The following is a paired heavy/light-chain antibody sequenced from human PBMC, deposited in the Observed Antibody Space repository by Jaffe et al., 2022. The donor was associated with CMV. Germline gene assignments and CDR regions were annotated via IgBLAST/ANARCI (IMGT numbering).Heavy chain of an antibody. J-gene: IGHJ6*03. V-gene: IGHV1-69*09. Sequence: QVQLVQSGAEVKKPGSSVKVSCKASGGTFSSYAISWVRQAPGQGLEWMGRIIPILGIANYAQKFQGRVTITADKSTSTAYMELSSLRSEDTAVYYCARDGYGRFLEWLPRPYYYMDVWGKGTTVTVSS. D-gene: IGHD3-3*01. CDR3: ARDGYGRFLEWLPRPYYYMDV. CDR1: GGTFSSYA. CDR2: IIPILGIA.
Light chain of an antibody. CDR3: QQRSNWPGT. J-gene: IGKJ3*01. V-gene: IGKV3-11*01. CDR1: QSVSSY. CDR2: DAS. Sequence: EIVLTQSPATLSLSPGERATLSCRASQSVSSYLAWYQQKPGQAPRLLIYDASNRATGIPARFSGSGSGTDFTLTISSLEPEDFAVYYCQQRSNWPGTFGPGTKVDIK.